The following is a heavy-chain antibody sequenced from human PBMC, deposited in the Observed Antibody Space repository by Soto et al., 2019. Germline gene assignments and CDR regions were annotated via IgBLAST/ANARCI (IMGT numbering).Heavy chain of an antibody. D-gene: IGHD6-6*01. J-gene: IGHJ3*01. CDR3: PLGSSSAETFDL. CDR1: GGTFSTYT. CDR2: LLPMLDIT. V-gene: IGHV1-69*02. Sequence: QVQLVQSGAEVKKPGSSVKVSCKASGGTFSTYTIIWGRQAPGQGLEWMGRLLPMLDITNSAQRFQGRVTITADKSTSTAYLELSSLRSEDTAVYYVPLGSSSAETFDLWGRGTMVTVSS.